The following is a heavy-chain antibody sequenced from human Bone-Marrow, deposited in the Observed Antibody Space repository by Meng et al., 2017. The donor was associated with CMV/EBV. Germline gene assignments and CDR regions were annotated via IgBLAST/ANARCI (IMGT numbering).Heavy chain of an antibody. CDR3: ATLPGYDFWSGYTPPHAFDS. CDR1: GFTFDDYA. D-gene: IGHD3-3*01. CDR2: ISWNSGSI. V-gene: IGHV3-9*01. J-gene: IGHJ3*02. Sequence: SLKISCAASGFTFDDYAMHWVRQAPGKGLEWVSGISWNSGSIGYADSVKGRFTISRDNAKNSLYLQMNSLRAEDTALYYCATLPGYDFWSGYTPPHAFDSWGQGTMVTFAS.